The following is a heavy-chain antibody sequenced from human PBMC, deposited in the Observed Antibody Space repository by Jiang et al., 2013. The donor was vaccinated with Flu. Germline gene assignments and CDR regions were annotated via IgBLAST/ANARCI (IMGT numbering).Heavy chain of an antibody. CDR2: IYYSGTT. CDR3: AKDRGGRNWFDP. CDR1: GGSINIGGFY. Sequence: PGLVKPSETLSLTCTVSGGSINIGGFYWSWIRQHPGKGLEWIGYIYYSGTTYYNPSLKSRVIMSVDTSKNQFSLRLSSVTAADTAVYYCAKDRGGRNWFDPWGQGTLVTVSS. V-gene: IGHV4-31*03. D-gene: IGHD3-16*01. J-gene: IGHJ5*02.